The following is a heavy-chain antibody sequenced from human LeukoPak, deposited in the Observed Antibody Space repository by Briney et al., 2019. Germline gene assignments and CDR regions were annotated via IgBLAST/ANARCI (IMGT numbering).Heavy chain of an antibody. D-gene: IGHD1-1*01. V-gene: IGHV4-59*02. Sequence: KPSETLSLTCTVSGGSVSSYYWSWIRQSPGKGLEWIGYVYYSGSTNCNPSLKSRVTISVDTSKNQFSLRLSSVAAADTAVYYCARDNDPGHAFDIWGQGTMVTVSS. CDR3: ARDNDPGHAFDI. J-gene: IGHJ3*02. CDR2: VYYSGST. CDR1: GGSVSSYY.